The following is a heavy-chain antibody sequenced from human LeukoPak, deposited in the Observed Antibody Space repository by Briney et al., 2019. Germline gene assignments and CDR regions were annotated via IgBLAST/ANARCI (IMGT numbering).Heavy chain of an antibody. CDR2: IYSGGST. Sequence: PGGSLRLSCAASGFTVRNNYMSWVRQAPGKGLEWVSVIYSGGSTYYADSVKGRFTISRDNSKNTLYLQMNSLRAEDTAVYFCATGERMVRGDGVDYWDQGTLVTVSS. CDR1: GFTVRNNY. V-gene: IGHV3-66*01. J-gene: IGHJ4*02. CDR3: ATGERMVRGDGVDY. D-gene: IGHD3-10*01.